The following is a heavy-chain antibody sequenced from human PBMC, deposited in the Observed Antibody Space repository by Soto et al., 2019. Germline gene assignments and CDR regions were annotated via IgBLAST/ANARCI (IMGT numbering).Heavy chain of an antibody. CDR2: IYYSGST. J-gene: IGHJ5*02. Sequence: PSETLSLTCTVSGGSISSTNKYWAWIRQPPGKGLEWIGSIYYSGSTYYNPSLKSRVTISVDTSKNHFSLKLSSVPVADPAVYYCARFLFGRLAWFDPWGQGTLVTVSS. CDR3: ARFLFGRLAWFDP. V-gene: IGHV4-39*07. CDR1: GGSISSTNKY. D-gene: IGHD1-26*01.